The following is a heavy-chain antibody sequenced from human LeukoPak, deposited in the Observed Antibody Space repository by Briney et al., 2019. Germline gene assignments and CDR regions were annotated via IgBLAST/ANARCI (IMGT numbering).Heavy chain of an antibody. V-gene: IGHV1-18*01. CDR2: ISAYNGNT. CDR1: GYTFTSYG. D-gene: IGHD6-6*01. Sequence: ASVKVSCKASGYTFTSYGISWVRQAPGQGLEWMGWISAYNGNTNYAQKLQGRVTMTTDTSTSTAYMELRSLRSDDTAAYYCARGAAGSNELVPVDPYNWFDPWGQGTLVTVSS. J-gene: IGHJ5*02. CDR3: ARGAAGSNELVPVDPYNWFDP.